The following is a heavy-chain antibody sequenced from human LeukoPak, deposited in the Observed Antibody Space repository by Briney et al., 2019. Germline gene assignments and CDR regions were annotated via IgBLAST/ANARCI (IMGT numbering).Heavy chain of an antibody. CDR3: ARDLWAYDYVWGSYRYSHDAFDI. CDR1: GYTFTSYG. V-gene: IGHV1-18*04. CDR2: ISAYNGNT. D-gene: IGHD3-16*02. J-gene: IGHJ3*02. Sequence: ASVKVSCKASGYTFTSYGISWVRQAPGQWLEWTGWISAYNGNTNYAQKLQGRVTMTTDTSTSTAYMELRSLRSDDTAVYYCARDLWAYDYVWGSYRYSHDAFDIWGQGTMVTVSS.